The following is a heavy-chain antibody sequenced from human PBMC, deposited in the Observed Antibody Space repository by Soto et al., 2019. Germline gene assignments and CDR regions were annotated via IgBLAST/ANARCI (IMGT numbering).Heavy chain of an antibody. Sequence: GGSLRLSCAASGFTFSNYWMSWVRQAPGKGLEWVANIKEAGSEKYYVDSVKGRFTISRDNAKNSLYLQMNSLRAEDTAVYYCAKGDYDILTGPDYWGQGTLVTVSS. D-gene: IGHD3-9*01. J-gene: IGHJ4*02. CDR1: GFTFSNYW. CDR3: AKGDYDILTGPDY. V-gene: IGHV3-7*02. CDR2: IKEAGSEK.